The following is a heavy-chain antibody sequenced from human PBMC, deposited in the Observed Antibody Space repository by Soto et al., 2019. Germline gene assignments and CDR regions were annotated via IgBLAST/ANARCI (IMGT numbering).Heavy chain of an antibody. V-gene: IGHV1-69*04. D-gene: IGHD2-2*01. Sequence: LVKVSCKSSGGTFSSYTISWVRQAPGQGLEWMGRIIPILGIANYAQKFQDRVTMTSDTSTSTIYIELNSLRDEDTAVYYCAREGYERGLNWFDPWGQGTLVTVSS. CDR3: AREGYERGLNWFDP. CDR2: IIPILGIA. CDR1: GGTFSSYT. J-gene: IGHJ5*02.